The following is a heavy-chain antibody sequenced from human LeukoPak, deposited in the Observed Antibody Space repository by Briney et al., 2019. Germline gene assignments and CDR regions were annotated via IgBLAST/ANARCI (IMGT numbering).Heavy chain of an antibody. CDR2: IIPIFGTA. D-gene: IGHD3-3*01. J-gene: IGHJ6*03. CDR1: GGTFSSYA. V-gene: IGHV1-69*05. Sequence: SVKVSCKASGGTFSSYAISWVRQATGKGLEWMGGIIPIFGTANYAQKFQGRVTITTDESTSTAYMELSSLRSEDTAVYYCARVGDFWSGAYYYYMDVWGKGTTVTVSS. CDR3: ARVGDFWSGAYYYYMDV.